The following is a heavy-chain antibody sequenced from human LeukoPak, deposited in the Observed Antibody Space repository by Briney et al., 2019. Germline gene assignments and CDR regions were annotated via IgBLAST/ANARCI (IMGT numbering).Heavy chain of an antibody. J-gene: IGHJ3*02. V-gene: IGHV3-21*04. Sequence: GGSLRLSCAASGFTFSSYSMNWVRQAPGKGLEWVSSISSSSSYIYYADSVKGRFTISRDNAKNSLYLQMNSLRAEDTAIYYCAKMLLNYFDTSGGAFDIWGQGTMVTVSS. CDR3: AKMLLNYFDTSGGAFDI. D-gene: IGHD3-22*01. CDR1: GFTFSSYS. CDR2: ISSSSSYI.